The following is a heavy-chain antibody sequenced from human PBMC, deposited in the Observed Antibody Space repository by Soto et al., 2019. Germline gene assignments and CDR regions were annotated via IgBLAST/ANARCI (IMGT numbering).Heavy chain of an antibody. Sequence: GGSLRLSCTASGLPHSSFAMYWVRQAPGKGLERVSGISERGDTTHYADSVKGRFTISRDTSKNTLYMQLNALRADDTAVYYCAKDKPGTTSFDYWGQGTLVTVS. CDR1: GLPHSSFA. CDR2: ISERGDTT. V-gene: IGHV3-23*01. CDR3: AKDKPGTTSFDY. D-gene: IGHD1-1*01. J-gene: IGHJ4*02.